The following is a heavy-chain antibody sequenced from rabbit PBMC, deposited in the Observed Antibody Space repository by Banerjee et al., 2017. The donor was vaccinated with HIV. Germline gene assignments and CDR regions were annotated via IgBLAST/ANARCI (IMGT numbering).Heavy chain of an antibody. V-gene: IGHV1S40*01. CDR3: ARDRAGGGADWGAYFGL. Sequence: QSLEESGGDLVKPGASLTLTCTASAFSFSNKYVMCWVRQAPGKGLEWIACIYTGDGSTYYASWAKGRFTISKTSSTTVTLQMTSLTAADTATYFCARDRAGGGADWGAYFGLWGPGTLVTVS. J-gene: IGHJ4*01. D-gene: IGHD4-1*01. CDR1: AFSFSNKYV. CDR2: IYTGDGST.